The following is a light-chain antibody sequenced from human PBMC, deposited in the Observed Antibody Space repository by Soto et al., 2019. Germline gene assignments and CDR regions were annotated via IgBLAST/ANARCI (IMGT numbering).Light chain of an antibody. V-gene: IGKV1-5*01. Sequence: DIQMTQSPSTLSAFVGDRVTITCRASQSINKWLAWYQQKPGKAPKILICDASSLESGVPSRFSGSGSGTEFTLTISRVQPEDFATYYCQQYETYLKTFGQGTKVDIK. CDR2: DAS. J-gene: IGKJ1*01. CDR3: QQYETYLKT. CDR1: QSINKW.